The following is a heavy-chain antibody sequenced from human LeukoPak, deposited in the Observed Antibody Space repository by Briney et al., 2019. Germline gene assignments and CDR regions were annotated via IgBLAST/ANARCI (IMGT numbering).Heavy chain of an antibody. J-gene: IGHJ3*02. CDR3: ARDGRDHDAFDI. CDR1: GFTFSSYW. V-gene: IGHV3-74*01. D-gene: IGHD1-14*01. CDR2: INSDGSST. Sequence: GGSLRLSCAASGFTFSSYWMHWVRQAPGTGLVWVSRINSDGSSTSYADSVKGRFTISRDNAKNTLYLQMNSLRAEDTAVYYCARDGRDHDAFDIWGQGTMVTVSS.